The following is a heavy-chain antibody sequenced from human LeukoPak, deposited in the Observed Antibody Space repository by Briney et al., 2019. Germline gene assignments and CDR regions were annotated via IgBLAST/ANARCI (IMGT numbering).Heavy chain of an antibody. D-gene: IGHD5-12*01. CDR3: ARDHSGYSGYVLHYNWFDP. Sequence: ASVKVSCKASGGTFSNIVISWVRQAPGQGLEWMGIINPSGGSTSYAQKFQGRVTMTRDTSTSTVYMELSSLRSEDTAVYYCARDHSGYSGYVLHYNWFDPWGQGTLVTVSS. J-gene: IGHJ5*02. V-gene: IGHV1-46*01. CDR2: INPSGGST. CDR1: GGTFSNIV.